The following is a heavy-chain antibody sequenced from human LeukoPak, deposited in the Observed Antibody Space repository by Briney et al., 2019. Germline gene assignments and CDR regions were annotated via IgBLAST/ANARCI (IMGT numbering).Heavy chain of an antibody. CDR1: GFTFSSYW. J-gene: IGHJ4*02. CDR2: ISSSSSYI. Sequence: PGGSLRLSCAASGFTFSSYWMSWVRQAPGKGLEWVSSISSSSSYIYYADSVKGRFTISRDNAKNSLYLQMNSLRAEDTAVYYCAGARIRGILGSSGPDSDYWGQGTLVTVSS. CDR3: AGARIRGILGSSGPDSDY. D-gene: IGHD3-22*01. V-gene: IGHV3-21*01.